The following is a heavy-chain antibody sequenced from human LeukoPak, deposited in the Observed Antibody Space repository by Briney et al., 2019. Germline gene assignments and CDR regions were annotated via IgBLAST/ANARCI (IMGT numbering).Heavy chain of an antibody. CDR1: GGTFSSYA. Sequence: GASVKVSCKASGGTFSSYAISWVRQAPGQGLEWMGGVIPIFGTANYAQKFQDRVTITADKSTSTAYMELSSLRSEDTAVYYCASTLTEAVAGLDYWGQGTLVTVSS. CDR3: ASTLTEAVAGLDY. V-gene: IGHV1-69*06. J-gene: IGHJ4*02. CDR2: VIPIFGTA. D-gene: IGHD6-19*01.